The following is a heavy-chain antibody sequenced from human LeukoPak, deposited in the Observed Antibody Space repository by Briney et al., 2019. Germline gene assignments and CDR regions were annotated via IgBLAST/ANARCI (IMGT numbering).Heavy chain of an antibody. J-gene: IGHJ6*03. D-gene: IGHD4-23*01. CDR2: ISGSGSST. Sequence: GGSLRLSCAASGFTFSSYGMSWVRQAPGKGLEWVSAISGSGSSTYYADSVQGRFTISRDNSKNTLYLQMNSLRAEDTAVYYCARDPTVANYYYYYMDVWGKGTTVTVSS. CDR3: ARDPTVANYYYYYMDV. V-gene: IGHV3-23*01. CDR1: GFTFSSYG.